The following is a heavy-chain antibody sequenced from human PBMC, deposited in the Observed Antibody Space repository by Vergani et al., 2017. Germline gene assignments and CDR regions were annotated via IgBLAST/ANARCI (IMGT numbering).Heavy chain of an antibody. D-gene: IGHD5-18*01. Sequence: EVQLLESGGGLVQPGGSLRLSCAASGFTFSSYAMSWVRQAPGKGLEWVSVLYSGGSSTYYADSVKGRFTISRDNSKNTLYLQMNSLRAEDTAVYYCAKLADTAMVTSRYYFDYWGQGTLVTVSS. CDR2: LYSGGSST. J-gene: IGHJ4*02. V-gene: IGHV3-23*03. CDR3: AKLADTAMVTSRYYFDY. CDR1: GFTFSSYA.